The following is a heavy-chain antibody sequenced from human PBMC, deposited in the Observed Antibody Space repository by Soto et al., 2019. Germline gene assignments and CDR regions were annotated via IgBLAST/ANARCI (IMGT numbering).Heavy chain of an antibody. CDR2: ISWNSDSI. Sequence: PGGSLTLSCAASGFTFDNYAMQWVRQAPGKGLEWVSGISWNSDSIGYADSVKGRFTISRDNAKKSLYLQMNSLRAEDTALYYCASGRGYDILTGYYPYFDYWGQGTLVTSPQ. CDR3: ASGRGYDILTGYYPYFDY. J-gene: IGHJ4*02. V-gene: IGHV3-9*01. D-gene: IGHD3-9*01. CDR1: GFTFDNYA.